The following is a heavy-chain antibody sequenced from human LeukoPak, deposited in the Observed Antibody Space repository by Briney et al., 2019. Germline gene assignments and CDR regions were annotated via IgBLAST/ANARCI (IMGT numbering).Heavy chain of an antibody. J-gene: IGHJ4*02. D-gene: IGHD6-13*01. CDR1: GFTFSNYW. V-gene: IGHV3-11*01. Sequence: GGSLRLSCAASGFTFSNYWMGWVRQAPGKGLEWVSYISSSGSTIYYADSVKGRFTISRDNAKNSLYLQMNSLRAEDTAVYYCARGRIAAAGTDYWGQGTLDTVSS. CDR3: ARGRIAAAGTDY. CDR2: ISSSGSTI.